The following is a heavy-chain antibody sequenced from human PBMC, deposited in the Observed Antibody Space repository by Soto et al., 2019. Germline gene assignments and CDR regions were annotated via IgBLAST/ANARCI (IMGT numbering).Heavy chain of an antibody. V-gene: IGHV1-18*01. D-gene: IGHD1-7*01. J-gene: IGHJ6*03. CDR1: GYTFTSNG. CDR2: ISAYNGNT. Sequence: GAPVKVSCKASGYTFTSNGISWVRHSPGQGLEWMGWISAYNGNTNYAQKLQGRVTMTTDTSTSTAYMELRSLRSDDTAVYYCARVKLELRITHYYYCMDVWGKGTTVTVSS. CDR3: ARVKLELRITHYYYCMDV.